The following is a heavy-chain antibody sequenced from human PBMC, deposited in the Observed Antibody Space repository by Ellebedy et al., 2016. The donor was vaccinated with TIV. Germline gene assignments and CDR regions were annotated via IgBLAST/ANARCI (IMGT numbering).Heavy chain of an antibody. D-gene: IGHD1-26*01. CDR1: GYTFTSDL. J-gene: IGHJ4*02. CDR3: AREGGMYYFDY. V-gene: IGHV1-46*01. CDR2: INPSGGGT. Sequence: AASVKVSCKASGYTFTSDLIHWVRQAPGQGLEWMGIINPSGGGTGYAQKFQGRVTMTRDTSASTVYMELRSLRSEDTAVYYCAREGGMYYFDYWGQGTLVTVSS.